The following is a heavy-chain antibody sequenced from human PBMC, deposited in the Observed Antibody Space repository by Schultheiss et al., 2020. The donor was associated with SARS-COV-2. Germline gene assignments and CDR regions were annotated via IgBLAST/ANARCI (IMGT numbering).Heavy chain of an antibody. V-gene: IGHV4-31*03. D-gene: IGHD3-10*01. CDR3: ARQDYYGSGSYLSPNWFDP. Sequence: SETLSLTCTVSGGSISSGGYYWSWIRQHPGKGLEWIGYIYYSGSTYYNPSLKSRVTISVDTSKNQFSLKLSSVTAADTAVYYCARQDYYGSGSYLSPNWFDPWGQGTLVTVSS. J-gene: IGHJ5*02. CDR2: IYYSGST. CDR1: GGSISSGGYY.